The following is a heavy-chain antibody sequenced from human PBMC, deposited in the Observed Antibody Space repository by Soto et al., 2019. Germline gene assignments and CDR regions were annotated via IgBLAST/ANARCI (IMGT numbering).Heavy chain of an antibody. CDR3: ARSPYMDV. J-gene: IGHJ6*03. Sequence: HSYTLSITCAVYSRSFSGYYWSWIRQSPGKGLEWIGEINHSGSTNYNPSLKSRVTILIDAPKNQFSLKMSSVTAADTAVYYCARSPYMDVWGKGTTVTVSS. V-gene: IGHV4-34*01. CDR2: INHSGST. CDR1: SRSFSGYY.